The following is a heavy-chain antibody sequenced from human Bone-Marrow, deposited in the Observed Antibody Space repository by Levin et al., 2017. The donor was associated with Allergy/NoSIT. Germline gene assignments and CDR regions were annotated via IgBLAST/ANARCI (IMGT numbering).Heavy chain of an antibody. CDR1: GYIFTDSW. V-gene: IGHV5-51*01. Sequence: GESLKISCRATGYIFTDSWIGWVRQMPGKGLEWMGFIHPRDSDTRYSRSIQGRAFQGQVTITVDPSISPSYLQWSSLQTSDTAMYFCARREGYCNGKNCGGGRYYFDDWGQGTQVTVSS. D-gene: IGHD2-15*01. CDR2: IHPRDSDT. J-gene: IGHJ4*02. CDR3: ARREGYCNGKNCGGGRYYFDD.